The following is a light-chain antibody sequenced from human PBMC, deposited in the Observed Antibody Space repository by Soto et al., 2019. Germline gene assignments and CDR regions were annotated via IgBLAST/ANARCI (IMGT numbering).Light chain of an antibody. Sequence: QLVLTQPPSVSGAPGQRVTISCTGSSSNIGAGYDVHWYQQLPGTAPKLLIYGNSNRPSGVPDRFSGSKSGTSASLAITGLQAEDEADYYCQSYDSSRSDWVFGGGTKLTVL. J-gene: IGLJ3*02. CDR1: SSNIGAGYD. CDR3: QSYDSSRSDWV. CDR2: GNS. V-gene: IGLV1-40*01.